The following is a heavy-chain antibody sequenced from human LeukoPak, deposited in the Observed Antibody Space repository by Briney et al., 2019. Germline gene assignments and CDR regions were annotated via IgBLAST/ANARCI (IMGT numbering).Heavy chain of an antibody. Sequence: SETLSLTCTVSGGSISSSSYYWGWIRQPPGKGLEWIGSIYYSGSTYYNPSLKSRVTISVDTSKNQFSLKLKSVTAADTAVYYCAREVGYDYGDYVCLDYWGQGTLVTVSS. CDR1: GGSISSSSYY. J-gene: IGHJ4*02. CDR2: IYYSGST. V-gene: IGHV4-39*07. CDR3: AREVGYDYGDYVCLDY. D-gene: IGHD4-17*01.